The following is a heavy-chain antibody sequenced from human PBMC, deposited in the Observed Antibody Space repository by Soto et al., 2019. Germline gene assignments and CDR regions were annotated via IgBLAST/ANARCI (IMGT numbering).Heavy chain of an antibody. V-gene: IGHV3-30-3*01. Sequence: PGGSLRLSCAASGFTFSSSAMHWVRQAPGKGLEWVAVISYDGSNKYYVDSVKGRFTISRDNAKNSLYLQMNSLRAEDTAVYYCARHYDSSGYYRYDAFDIWGQGTMVTVSS. D-gene: IGHD3-22*01. CDR3: ARHYDSSGYYRYDAFDI. CDR2: ISYDGSNK. CDR1: GFTFSSSA. J-gene: IGHJ3*02.